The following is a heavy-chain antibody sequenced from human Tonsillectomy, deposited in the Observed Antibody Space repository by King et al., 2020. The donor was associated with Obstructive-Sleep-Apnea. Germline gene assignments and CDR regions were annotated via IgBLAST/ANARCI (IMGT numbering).Heavy chain of an antibody. D-gene: IGHD3-22*01. Sequence: QLVQSGGGLVQPGGSLRLSCSASGFTFSNYAINWVRQAPGKGLEYVSAINSNGGGTYYADSVKGRFTISRDNSRNILYLQMSSLRIEDTAVYFCVKDQMYLHDSSVYYSPDTFEIWGPGTMVTVSS. CDR3: VKDQMYLHDSSVYYSPDTFEI. V-gene: IGHV3-64D*09. J-gene: IGHJ3*02. CDR2: INSNGGGT. CDR1: GFTFSNYA.